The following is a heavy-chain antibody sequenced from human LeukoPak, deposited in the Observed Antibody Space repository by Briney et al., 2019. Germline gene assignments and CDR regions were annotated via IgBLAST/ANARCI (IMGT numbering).Heavy chain of an antibody. J-gene: IGHJ4*02. D-gene: IGHD6-13*01. CDR1: GFTFSSYS. CDR2: ISSSSSYI. Sequence: GGSLRLSCAASGFTFSSYSMNWVRQAPGKGLEWVSSISSSSSYIYYADSVKGRFTISRDNAKNSLYLQMNSLRAEDTAVYYCARGDSSSRHFDYWGQGTLVTVSS. CDR3: ARGDSSSRHFDY. V-gene: IGHV3-21*01.